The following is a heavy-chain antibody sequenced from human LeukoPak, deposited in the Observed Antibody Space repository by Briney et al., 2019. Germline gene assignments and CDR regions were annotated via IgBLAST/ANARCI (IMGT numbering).Heavy chain of an antibody. CDR2: ISYSGST. J-gene: IGHJ5*02. Sequence: SETLSLTCAVYGGSFSGYYWSWIRQPPGKGLEWIGYISYSGSTNYNPSLNSRVTISVDTSKNQFSLKLTSVTAADTAVYYCGRVFYSSNWNLFDPWGQGTLVTVSS. V-gene: IGHV4-59*01. CDR3: GRVFYSSNWNLFDP. CDR1: GGSFSGYY. D-gene: IGHD6-13*01.